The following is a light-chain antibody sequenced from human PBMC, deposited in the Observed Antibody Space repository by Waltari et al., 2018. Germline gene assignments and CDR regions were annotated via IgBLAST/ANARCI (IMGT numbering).Light chain of an antibody. Sequence: DIQVTQSPSSLSASVGDRVIITCRTSQTIPNYLNWYQQKPGKAPQLLIYAASNLQSGVPSRFSGSGSGTDFTLTISGLQAEDFATYYCEQGYVTPRTFGQGTKLEI. CDR3: EQGYVTPRT. CDR2: AAS. CDR1: QTIPNY. J-gene: IGKJ2*01. V-gene: IGKV1-39*01.